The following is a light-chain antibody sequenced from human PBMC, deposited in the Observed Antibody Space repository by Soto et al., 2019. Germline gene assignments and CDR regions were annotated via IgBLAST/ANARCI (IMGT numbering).Light chain of an antibody. Sequence: QSALTQPASVSGSPGQSITISCTGTSSDVGGYNYVSWYQQHPGKAPKLIIYEVSNRPSGVSNRFSGSKSGNTASLTISGLQAEDEADFYCTSYTSSRNRYVVFGGGTKLTVL. CDR2: EVS. J-gene: IGLJ2*01. V-gene: IGLV2-14*01. CDR1: SSDVGGYNY. CDR3: TSYTSSRNRYVV.